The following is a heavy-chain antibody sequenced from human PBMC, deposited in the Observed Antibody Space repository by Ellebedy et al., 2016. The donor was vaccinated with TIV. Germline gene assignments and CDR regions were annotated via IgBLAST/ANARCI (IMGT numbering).Heavy chain of an antibody. CDR2: IYSGGNT. V-gene: IGHV3-53*01. CDR1: GFTVSSNY. J-gene: IGHJ5*01. Sequence: PGGSLRLSCTASGFTVSSNYMNWVRQAPGKGLEWVSVIYSGGNTYYADSVKGRFTISRDNSKNTVYLQMNSLRAEDTAVYYCAREVYSNTWYDCWGQGTLVTVSS. CDR3: AREVYSNTWYDC. D-gene: IGHD4-11*01.